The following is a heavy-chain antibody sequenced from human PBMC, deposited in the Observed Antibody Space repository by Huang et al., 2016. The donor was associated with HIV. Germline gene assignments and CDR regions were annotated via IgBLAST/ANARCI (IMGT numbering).Heavy chain of an antibody. CDR3: ARGRDGRSGFYFGDFDN. V-gene: IGHV3-30*04. Sequence: QVQLVESGGGVVQPGRSLRLSCAASGFTFTNYAMHWVRQAPCRGLEVVTRISYTGSKIYYTDSVKGRFSISRDNSKSTMFLHMNRLRFEDTAVYYCARGRDGRSGFYFGDFDNWGQGILVTVSS. CDR1: GFTFTNYA. D-gene: IGHD3-22*01. J-gene: IGHJ4*02. CDR2: ISYTGSKI.